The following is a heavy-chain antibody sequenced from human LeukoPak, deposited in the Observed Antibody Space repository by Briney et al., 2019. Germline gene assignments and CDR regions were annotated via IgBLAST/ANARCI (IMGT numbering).Heavy chain of an antibody. CDR1: GFTFGDYA. CDR2: IRYDGSNK. V-gene: IGHV3-30*02. D-gene: IGHD3-9*01. CDR3: AKDFSGLTGYWVYNWFDP. Sequence: GGSLRLSCTASGFTFGDYAMSWVRQAPGKGLEWVAFIRYDGSNKYYADSVKGRFTISRDNSKNTLYLQMNSLRAEDTAVYYCAKDFSGLTGYWVYNWFDPWGQGTLVTVSS. J-gene: IGHJ5*02.